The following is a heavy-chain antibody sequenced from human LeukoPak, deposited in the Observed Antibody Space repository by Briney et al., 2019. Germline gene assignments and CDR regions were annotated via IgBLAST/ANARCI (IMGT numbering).Heavy chain of an antibody. J-gene: IGHJ4*02. D-gene: IGHD6-25*01. CDR1: GGSISIISSSTYY. Sequence: SETLSLTCTVSGGSISIISSSTYYWGWIRQAPGKGLEWIGSLYYGENSHYNPSLKSRATLSVDTSNNQFSLKLTPVTAADAAVYFCARQLPTAAADTRGYFDYWGQGTVITVSS. CDR3: ARQLPTAAADTRGYFDY. CDR2: LYYGENS. V-gene: IGHV4-39*01.